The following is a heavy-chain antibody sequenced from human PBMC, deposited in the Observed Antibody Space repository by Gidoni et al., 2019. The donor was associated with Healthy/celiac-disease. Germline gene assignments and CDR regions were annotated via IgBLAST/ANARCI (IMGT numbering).Heavy chain of an antibody. CDR3: AREQECGSYCEGVAFDI. CDR1: GYTFTSYG. D-gene: IGHD1-26*01. J-gene: IGHJ3*02. CDR2: ISAYNGNT. Sequence: QFQLVQSGAEVKKPGASVKVSCKASGYTFTSYGISWVRQAPGQGLEWMGWISAYNGNTNYAQKLQGRVTMTTDTSTSTAYMELRSLRSDDTAVYYCAREQECGSYCEGVAFDIWGQGTMVTVSS. V-gene: IGHV1-18*01.